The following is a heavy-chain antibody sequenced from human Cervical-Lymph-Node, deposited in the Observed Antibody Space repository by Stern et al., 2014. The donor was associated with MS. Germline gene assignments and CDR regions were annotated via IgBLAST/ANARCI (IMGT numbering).Heavy chain of an antibody. J-gene: IGHJ3*02. V-gene: IGHV4-34*01. CDR1: GGSFSGYY. D-gene: IGHD3-22*01. CDR2: INHRGST. CDR3: ASHYDSSGLDAFDI. Sequence: QVQLQQWGAGLLKPSETLSLTCAVYGGSFSGYYWSWIRQPPGKGLEWIGEINHRGSTDYNPCLTRRVTISVDTSKTHFSLKLSSVTAADTAVYYCASHYDSSGLDAFDIWGQGTMVTVSS.